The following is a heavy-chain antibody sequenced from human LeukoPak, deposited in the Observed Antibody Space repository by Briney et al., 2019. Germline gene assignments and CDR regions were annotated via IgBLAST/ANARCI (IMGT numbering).Heavy chain of an antibody. CDR3: ARRKWDIVVVVAAPTPTYYFDY. D-gene: IGHD2-15*01. CDR1: GGSFSGYY. V-gene: IGHV4-39*01. Sequence: SETLSLTCAVYGGSFSGYYWGWIRQPPGKGLEWIGSIYYSGSTYYNPSLKSRVTISVDTSKNQFSLKLSSVTAADTAVYYCARRKWDIVVVVAAPTPTYYFDYWGQGTLVTVSS. CDR2: IYYSGST. J-gene: IGHJ4*02.